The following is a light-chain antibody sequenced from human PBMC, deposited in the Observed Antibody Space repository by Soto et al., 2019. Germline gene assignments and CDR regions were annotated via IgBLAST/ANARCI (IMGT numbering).Light chain of an antibody. CDR2: EVT. Sequence: QSALTQPASVSGSPGQSTTISCTGTRRDVGGYNYVSWYQQYPDKSPKLLIYEVTHRPSGVSNRFSGSKSGNTASLTISGLQAEDEADYYCCSYVGATTYVFGSGTQVTVL. CDR1: RRDVGGYNY. CDR3: CSYVGATTYV. J-gene: IGLJ1*01. V-gene: IGLV2-14*01.